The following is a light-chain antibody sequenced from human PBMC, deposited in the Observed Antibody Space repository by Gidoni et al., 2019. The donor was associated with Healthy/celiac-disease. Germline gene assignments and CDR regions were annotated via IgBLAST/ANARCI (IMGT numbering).Light chain of an antibody. CDR3: QQRSNWPPPT. CDR2: DAS. V-gene: IGKV3-11*01. Sequence: EIVWTKSPATLSLSPGERATLSCRASRSVSSCLAWYQQKPGQAPSLLIYDASNRANGIPARFSGSWSGTDFTLTFRSPEPEDFAVYDCQQRSNWPPPTFXGXTKVEIK. J-gene: IGKJ4*01. CDR1: RSVSSC.